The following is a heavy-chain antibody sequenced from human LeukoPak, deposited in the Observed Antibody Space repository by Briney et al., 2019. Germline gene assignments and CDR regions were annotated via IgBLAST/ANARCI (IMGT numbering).Heavy chain of an antibody. CDR2: ISAYNGNT. D-gene: IGHD1-26*01. CDR1: GYTFTSYA. CDR3: ARVRSGNYYWEY. V-gene: IGHV1-18*01. J-gene: IGHJ4*02. Sequence: ASVKVSCKASGYTFTSYAFSWVRQAPGQGLEWMGWISAYNGNTNYAQKLQGRVSMTTDTSTRTAYMELRSLRSDDTAVYYCARVRSGNYYWEYWGQGTLVTVSS.